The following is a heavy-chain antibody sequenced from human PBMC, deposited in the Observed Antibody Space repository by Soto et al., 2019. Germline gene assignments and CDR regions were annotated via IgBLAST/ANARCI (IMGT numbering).Heavy chain of an antibody. V-gene: IGHV3-30*18. CDR3: AKLVIGYCSGNTCDDY. Sequence: VPLLESGGGLLQPGGSLRLSCAASGFTFSYGIHWLRQAPGKGLEWVAYISYASSNKFYGDSVKGRFTISRDNSKNTQFLHMNSLRAEDTAVYYCAKLVIGYCSGNTCDDYWGQGTLVAVSS. D-gene: IGHD2-15*01. CDR1: GFTFSYG. J-gene: IGHJ4*02. CDR2: ISYASSNK.